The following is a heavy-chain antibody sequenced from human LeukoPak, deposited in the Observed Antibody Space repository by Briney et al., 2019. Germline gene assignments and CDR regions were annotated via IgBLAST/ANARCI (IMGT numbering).Heavy chain of an antibody. J-gene: IGHJ4*02. CDR3: ARSVRWWELLH. D-gene: IGHD2-15*01. CDR2: IYDSGST. V-gene: IGHV4-59*01. Sequence: PSETLSLTCSVSGGSMSSYYWSWIRQSPGKGLEYIGYIYDSGSTNYHPALKRRVTISVDTSMNQFPLKVSSLTAADTAVYYCARSVRWWELLHWGQGILVTVCS. CDR1: GGSMSSYY.